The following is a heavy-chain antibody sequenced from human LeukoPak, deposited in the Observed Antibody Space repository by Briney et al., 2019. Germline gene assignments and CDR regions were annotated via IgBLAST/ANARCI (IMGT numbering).Heavy chain of an antibody. D-gene: IGHD3-16*02. V-gene: IGHV3-23*01. J-gene: IGHJ4*02. CDR1: GFTLSSYD. CDR3: AKDENYVWGSYRFGN. Sequence: GGSLRLSCAASGFTLSSYDMSWVRQAPGKGLEWVSSISTSGGSTFYADAVKGRFTISRDNTKNTLDLQMNSLGAADTAVYYCAKDENYVWGSYRFGNWGQGTLVTVSS. CDR2: ISTSGGST.